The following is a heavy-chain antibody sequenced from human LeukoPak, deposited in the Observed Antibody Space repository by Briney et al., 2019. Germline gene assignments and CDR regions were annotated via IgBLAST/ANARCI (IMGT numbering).Heavy chain of an antibody. D-gene: IGHD1-26*01. CDR2: INRDGSGK. J-gene: IGHJ4*02. CDR3: ARVEYSGNGNLY. Sequence: GGSLRLSCAGSGLTFINYWMTWVRQVPGKGLEWVANINRDGSGKYYLPSVRGRFTISKDDAKDSLYLQMDSLRPEDTAIYYCARVEYSGNGNLYWGQGTLVAVSS. CDR1: GLTFINYW. V-gene: IGHV3-7*03.